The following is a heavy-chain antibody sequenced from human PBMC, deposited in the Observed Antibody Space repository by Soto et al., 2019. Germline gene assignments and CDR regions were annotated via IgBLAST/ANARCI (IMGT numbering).Heavy chain of an antibody. V-gene: IGHV3-66*01. CDR3: ARDYYDSRGGYDY. CDR2: IYSGGST. D-gene: IGHD3-22*01. CDR1: GFTVSSNY. J-gene: IGHJ4*02. Sequence: EVQLVESGGGLVQPGGSLRLSCAASGFTVSSNYMSWVRQAPGKGLEWVSVIYSGGSTYYADSVKGRFTISSDNSKNTLYLQMNSLRAEDTAVYYCARDYYDSRGGYDYWGQGTLVTVSS.